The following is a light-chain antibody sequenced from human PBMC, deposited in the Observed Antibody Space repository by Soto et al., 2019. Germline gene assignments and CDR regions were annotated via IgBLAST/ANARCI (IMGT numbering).Light chain of an antibody. CDR2: GAS. J-gene: IGKJ5*01. Sequence: VLTQSPATLSVSPGERATLSCLASQNLRSSLAWYQQKPGQAPRLLIYGASTRATGIPARFSGSGSGTEFTLTISSLQSEDFAVYYCQQRSNWPITFGQGTRLEIK. CDR3: QQRSNWPIT. V-gene: IGKV3-15*01. CDR1: QNLRSS.